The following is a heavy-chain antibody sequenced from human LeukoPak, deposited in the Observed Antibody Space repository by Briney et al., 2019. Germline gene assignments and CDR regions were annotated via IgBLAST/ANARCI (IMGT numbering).Heavy chain of an antibody. D-gene: IGHD2-2*02. CDR2: FDPEDGET. CDR3: AGSRYLGFDI. CDR1: GYTLTELS. J-gene: IGHJ3*02. V-gene: IGHV1-24*01. Sequence: ASVKVTCKVSGYTLTELSMHWVRQAPGKGLEWMGGFDPEDGETIYAQKFQGRVTITEDTSTETAYMELSSLRSEDTAVYYCAGSRYLGFDIWGQGTMVTVSS.